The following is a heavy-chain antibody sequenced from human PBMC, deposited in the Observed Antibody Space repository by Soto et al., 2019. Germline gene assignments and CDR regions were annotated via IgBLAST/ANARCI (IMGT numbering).Heavy chain of an antibody. CDR2: ISYDGSNK. J-gene: IGHJ5*02. CDR1: GFTFSSYG. Sequence: QVQLVESGGGVVQPGRSLRLSCAASGFTFSSYGMHWVRQAPGKGLEWVAVISYDGSNKYYADSVKGRFTISRDNSXNXXYLQMNSLRAEDTAVYYCAKDPLSGIAAAIGWFDPWGQGTLVTVSS. V-gene: IGHV3-30*18. D-gene: IGHD6-13*01. CDR3: AKDPLSGIAAAIGWFDP.